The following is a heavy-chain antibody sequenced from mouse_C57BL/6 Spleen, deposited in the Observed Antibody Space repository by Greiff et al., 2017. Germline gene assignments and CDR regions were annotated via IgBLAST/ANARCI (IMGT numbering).Heavy chain of an antibody. CDR2: IYPGDGDT. CDR3: ARTHPTDWYFDV. J-gene: IGHJ1*03. V-gene: IGHV1-82*01. Sequence: VKLVESGPELVKPGASVKISCKASGYAFSSSWMNWVKQRPGKGLEWIGRIYPGDGDTNYNGKFKGKATLTADKSSSTAYMQLSSLTSEDSAVYFCARTHPTDWYFDVWGTGTTVTVSS. CDR1: GYAFSSSW. D-gene: IGHD4-1*02.